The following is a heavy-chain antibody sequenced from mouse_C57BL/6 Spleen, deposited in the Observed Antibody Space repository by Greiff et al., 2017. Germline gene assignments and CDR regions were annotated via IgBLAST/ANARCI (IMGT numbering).Heavy chain of an antibody. J-gene: IGHJ2*01. CDR2: IDPSDSYT. CDR1: GYTFTSYW. Sequence: QVQLQQPGAELVRPGTSVKLSCKASGYTFTSYWMHWVKQRPGQGLEWIGVIDPSDSYTNYNQKFKGKATLTVDTSSSTAYMQLSSLTSEDSAVYYCASYGSSYGFDYWGQVTTLTVSS. V-gene: IGHV1-59*01. CDR3: ASYGSSYGFDY. D-gene: IGHD1-1*01.